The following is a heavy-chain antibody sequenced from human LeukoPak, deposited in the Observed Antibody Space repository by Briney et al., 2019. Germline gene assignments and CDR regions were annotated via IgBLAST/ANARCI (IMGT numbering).Heavy chain of an antibody. Sequence: GASVKVSCKASGYTFTEFWIHWVRQAAGQGLEWMGCMSSNSGDTNYEESFRGRVTMTRDTSINTAYMELGGLTSDDTSVYFCAAEGRGTYRLTYWGQGALVTVSS. CDR1: GYTFTEFW. CDR3: AAEGRGTYRLTY. V-gene: IGHV1-2*02. CDR2: MSSNSGDT. D-gene: IGHD3-10*01. J-gene: IGHJ4*02.